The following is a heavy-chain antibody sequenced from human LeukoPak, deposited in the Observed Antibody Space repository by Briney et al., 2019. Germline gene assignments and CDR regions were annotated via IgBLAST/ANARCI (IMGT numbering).Heavy chain of an antibody. J-gene: IGHJ4*01. Sequence: TGGSLRLSCAASGFTFSNSAMSWVRQAPGKGLEWVSTLNGSGITTYYADSVKGRFTISRDNSKNTLYLQMNSLRAEDTAVYYCAKGIYSSGWSYFDYWGHGTLVTVSS. CDR2: LNGSGITT. V-gene: IGHV3-23*01. CDR1: GFTFSNSA. D-gene: IGHD6-19*01. CDR3: AKGIYSSGWSYFDY.